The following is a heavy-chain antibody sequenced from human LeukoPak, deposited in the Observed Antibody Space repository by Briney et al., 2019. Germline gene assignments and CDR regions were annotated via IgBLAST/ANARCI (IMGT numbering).Heavy chain of an antibody. CDR1: GYSFTNFW. J-gene: IGHJ5*02. V-gene: IGHV5-51*01. D-gene: IGHD3-22*01. CDR3: ARRYYDSSGYSAFDP. Sequence: PGEPLKISCKGSGYSFTNFWIGWVRQMPGKGLGWMGIIYPGDSDTRYSPSFQGQVTISADKSISTAYLQWSSLKASDTAMYYCARRYYDSSGYSAFDPWGQGTLVTVSS. CDR2: IYPGDSDT.